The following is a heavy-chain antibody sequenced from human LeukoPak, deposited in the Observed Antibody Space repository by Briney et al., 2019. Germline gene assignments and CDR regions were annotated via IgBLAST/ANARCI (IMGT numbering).Heavy chain of an antibody. CDR3: ARVAMWRFGDAFDI. CDR1: GFTFSSYS. Sequence: GGSLRLSCAASGFTFSSYSMNWVRRAPGKGLEWVSSISSSSSYIYYTDSVKGRFTISRDNAKNSLYLQMNSLRAEDTAVYYCARVAMWRFGDAFDIWGQGTMVTVSS. CDR2: ISSSSSYI. D-gene: IGHD3-10*01. J-gene: IGHJ3*02. V-gene: IGHV3-21*01.